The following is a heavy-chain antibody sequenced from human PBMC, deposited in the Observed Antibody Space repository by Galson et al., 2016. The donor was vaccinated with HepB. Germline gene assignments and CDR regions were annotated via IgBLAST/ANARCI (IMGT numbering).Heavy chain of an antibody. CDR3: AADRYCVGNCYSSDAFDI. J-gene: IGHJ3*02. CDR2: LVVGSGDT. D-gene: IGHD2-21*01. V-gene: IGHV1-58*01. CDR1: GFTFSSSA. Sequence: SVKVSCKASGFTFSSSAVQWVRQTRGQRLEWIGWLVVGSGDTNSAQKFQERVTITRDMYTSTAYMELSSLRSEDTAVYYFAADRYCVGNCYSSDAFDIWGQGTMVTVSS.